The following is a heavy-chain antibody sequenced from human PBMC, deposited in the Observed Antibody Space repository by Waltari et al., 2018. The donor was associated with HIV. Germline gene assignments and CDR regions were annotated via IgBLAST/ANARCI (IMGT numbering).Heavy chain of an antibody. V-gene: IGHV1-18*01. Sequence: QVHLVQSGAEVKMPGASVRVSCKPSGYIFTNYGVSWVRQAPGQGLEWLGWISGYNANTNYAQRLQDRVTLTTDTSTSTAYMELRSLRSDDTAVYYCARGLGGSYYYGVDVWGQGTTVTVS. CDR3: ARGLGGSYYYGVDV. CDR2: ISGYNANT. CDR1: GYIFTNYG. J-gene: IGHJ6*02.